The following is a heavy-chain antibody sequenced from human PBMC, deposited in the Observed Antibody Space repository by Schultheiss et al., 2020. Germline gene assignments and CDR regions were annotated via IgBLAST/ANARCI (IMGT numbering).Heavy chain of an antibody. CDR2: INHSGST. CDR1: GGSFSGYY. V-gene: IGHV4-34*01. D-gene: IGHD2-21*02. CDR3: ARDRIGDVVKSGKQYYYYYYGMDV. J-gene: IGHJ6*02. Sequence: SETLSLTCAVYGGSFSGYYWSWIRQPPGKGLEWIGEINHSGSTYYNPSLKSRVTISVDTSKNQFSLKLSSVTAADTAVYYCARDRIGDVVKSGKQYYYYYYGMDVWGQGTTVTVSS.